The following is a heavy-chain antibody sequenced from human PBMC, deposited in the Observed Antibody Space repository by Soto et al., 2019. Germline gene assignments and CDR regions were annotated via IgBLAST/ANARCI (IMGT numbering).Heavy chain of an antibody. V-gene: IGHV4-59*08. D-gene: IGHD3-22*01. CDR2: IYYTGST. CDR1: GGYISSYY. Sequence: SETLSLTCTVSGGYISSYYWSWIRQPPGKGLEWIGYIYYTGSTSYNPSLKSRVTISVDTSKNQFSLKLSSVTAADTAMYYCASPQRPSSGYYPFDYWGQGALVTVSS. J-gene: IGHJ4*02. CDR3: ASPQRPSSGYYPFDY.